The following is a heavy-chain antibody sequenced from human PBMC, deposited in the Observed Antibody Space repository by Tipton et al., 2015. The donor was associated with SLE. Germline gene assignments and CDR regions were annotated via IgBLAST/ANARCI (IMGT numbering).Heavy chain of an antibody. CDR2: IYPGDSDT. CDR3: ARSTSGNYWFNWFDP. D-gene: IGHD1-26*01. V-gene: IGHV5-51*03. Sequence: QLVQSGAEVKKPGESLKISCKGSGYSFTNYWIGWVRQMSDGRLEWMGVIYPGDSDTRYNPSFQGQVTLSADKSINTAYLQWSSLKASDTAIYYCARSTSGNYWFNWFDPWGQGTLVTVSS. J-gene: IGHJ5*02. CDR1: GYSFTNYW.